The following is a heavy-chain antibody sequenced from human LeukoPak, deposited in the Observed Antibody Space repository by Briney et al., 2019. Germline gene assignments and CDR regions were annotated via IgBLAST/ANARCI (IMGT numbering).Heavy chain of an antibody. CDR2: ISGSGGNT. J-gene: IGHJ4*02. CDR1: GFTFSSYA. V-gene: IGHV3-23*01. CDR3: AVAKTPGYSSTEFDY. D-gene: IGHD6-13*01. Sequence: GGSLRLSCAASGFTFSSYAMSWVRQAPGKGLELVSGISGSGGNTYYADSVKGRFTISRDNSKNTLYLQMNSLRAEDTAVYYCAVAKTPGYSSTEFDYWGQGTLVTVSS.